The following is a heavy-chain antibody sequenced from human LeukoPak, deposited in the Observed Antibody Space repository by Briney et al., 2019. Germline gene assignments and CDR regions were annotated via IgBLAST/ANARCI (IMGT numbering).Heavy chain of an antibody. D-gene: IGHD2-21*02. CDR2: ISAYNGNT. CDR3: ARGGEIVVVTATLDY. Sequence: ASVKVSCKVSGYTFTSYGISWVRQAPGQGLEWMGWISAYNGNTNYAQKLQGRVTMTTDTSTSTAYMELRSLRSDDTAVYYCARGGEIVVVTATLDYWGQGTLVTVSS. J-gene: IGHJ4*02. V-gene: IGHV1-18*01. CDR1: GYTFTSYG.